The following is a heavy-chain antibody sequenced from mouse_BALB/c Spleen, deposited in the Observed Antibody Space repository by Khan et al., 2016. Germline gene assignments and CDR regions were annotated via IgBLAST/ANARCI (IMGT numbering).Heavy chain of an antibody. J-gene: IGHJ1*01. CDR3: ARSNDCYFDV. CDR2: IYPYNGGT. Sequence: VQLKESGPDLVKPGASVKISCKASGYTFTDYNMHWVKQSHGKSLEWIGYIYPYNGGTGYNQKFKNKATLTVDNSSSTASMELRSLTSEDSAVYYGARSNDCYFDVWGAGTTGTVSS. CDR1: GYTFTDYN. V-gene: IGHV1S29*02.